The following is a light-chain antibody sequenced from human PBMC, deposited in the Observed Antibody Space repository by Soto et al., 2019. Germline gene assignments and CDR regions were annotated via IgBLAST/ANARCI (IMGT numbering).Light chain of an antibody. Sequence: DIQLTQSPSFRSASVGDTVTITCRASQGMSTYLAWYQQKPGKVPKLLIRSASTLQSGVPPRFSGGGSGTEFTLTISTLQPDDSGIYYCQQLNGYHLAFCGGTNVEIK. V-gene: IGKV1-9*01. CDR1: QGMSTY. CDR2: SAS. CDR3: QQLNGYHLA. J-gene: IGKJ4*01.